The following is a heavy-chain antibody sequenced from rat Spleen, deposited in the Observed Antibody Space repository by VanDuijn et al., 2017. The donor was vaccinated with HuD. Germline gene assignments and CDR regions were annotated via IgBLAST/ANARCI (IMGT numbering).Heavy chain of an antibody. CDR1: GFSLTNYG. CDR3: TRVGYGGFAY. J-gene: IGHJ3*01. Sequence: QVQLKESGPGLVQPSQTLSLTCTVSGFSLTNYGVNWVRQPPGKGLEWMGGIWGDGSTNYNSTLKSRLSINRETSKSQVFLKMNSLQTEDTAIYFCTRVGYGGFAYWGQGTLVTVSS. D-gene: IGHD1-11*01. CDR2: IWGDGST. V-gene: IGHV2-1*01.